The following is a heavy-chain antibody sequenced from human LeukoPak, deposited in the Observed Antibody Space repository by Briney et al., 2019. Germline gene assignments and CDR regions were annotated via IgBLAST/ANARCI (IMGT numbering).Heavy chain of an antibody. CDR2: INPNSGGT. CDR1: GYTFTGYY. V-gene: IGHV1-2*02. Sequence: ASVKVSCKASGYTFTGYYMHWVRQAPGQGLEWMGWINPNSGGTNYAQKFQGRVTRTRDTSISTAYMELSRLRSDDTAVYYCARVRTIMAWFDPWGQGTLVTVSS. CDR3: ARVRTIMAWFDP. J-gene: IGHJ5*02. D-gene: IGHD1-14*01.